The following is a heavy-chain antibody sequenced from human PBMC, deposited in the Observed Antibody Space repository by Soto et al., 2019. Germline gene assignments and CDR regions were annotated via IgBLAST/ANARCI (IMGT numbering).Heavy chain of an antibody. J-gene: IGHJ4*02. CDR2: ISYDGSNK. D-gene: IGHD2-8*01. Sequence: PGGSLGLSCAASGFPFSSYSMHWVRQAPGKGLEWVAVISYDGSNKYYADSVKGRFTISRDNSKNTLYLQMNSLRAEDTAVYYCAREVPDIVLMVYTYYFDYWGQGTLVTVSS. CDR3: AREVPDIVLMVYTYYFDY. V-gene: IGHV3-30-3*01. CDR1: GFPFSSYS.